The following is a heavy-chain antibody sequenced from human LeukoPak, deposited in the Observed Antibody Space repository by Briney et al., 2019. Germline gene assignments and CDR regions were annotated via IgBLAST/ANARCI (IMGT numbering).Heavy chain of an antibody. CDR1: GDSVTDYY. CDR3: TRGHWGLQS. CDR2: IYHSGNS. Sequence: SETLSLTCTVSGDSVTDYYWSWLRQSPGKGVEWISYIYHSGNSDYNPSLRSRVTTSLDTSKNQFSLNLISVTAADTAVYYCTRGHWGLQSWSQGTLVTVSS. J-gene: IGHJ5*02. V-gene: IGHV4-59*02. D-gene: IGHD7-27*01.